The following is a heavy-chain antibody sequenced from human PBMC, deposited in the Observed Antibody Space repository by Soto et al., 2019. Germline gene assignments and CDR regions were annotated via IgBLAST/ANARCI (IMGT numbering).Heavy chain of an antibody. Sequence: PGGSLRLSCAASGFTFSSYAMSWVRQAPGKGLEWVSAITGSGGSTYYADSVKGRFTISRDNSKNTLYLQMNSLRAEDTAVYYCAKELVPAESTSFGVVILEPHYYYYMDVWGKGTTVTVSS. D-gene: IGHD3-3*01. CDR1: GFTFSSYA. V-gene: IGHV3-23*01. CDR2: ITGSGGST. J-gene: IGHJ6*03. CDR3: AKELVPAESTSFGVVILEPHYYYYMDV.